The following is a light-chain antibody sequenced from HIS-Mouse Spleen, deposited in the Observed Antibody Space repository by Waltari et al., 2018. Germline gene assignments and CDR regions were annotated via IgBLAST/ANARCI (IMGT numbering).Light chain of an antibody. J-gene: IGLJ3*02. CDR2: WVX. V-gene: IGLV2-14*01. CDR3: SSYTSXSTWV. CDR1: RSDVGXXXY. Sequence: QSALTQPXXXXGXXGQSITXXCTGXRSDVGXXXYVXGXQPPPGKPPTLMTYWVXNRPSXVXXXFSGSXXXXXASXXXSGLQAEDEADYYCSSYTSXSTWVFXXGXKLTVL.